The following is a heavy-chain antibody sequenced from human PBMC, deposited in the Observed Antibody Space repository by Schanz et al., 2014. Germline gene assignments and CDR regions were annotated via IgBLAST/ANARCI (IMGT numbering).Heavy chain of an antibody. J-gene: IGHJ4*02. CDR1: GFTFSRNA. CDR3: AKDPSYGSDWVKYLDH. D-gene: IGHD1-26*01. V-gene: IGHV3-48*02. Sequence: EVQLVESGGGLVQPGGSLRLSCAASGFTFSRNAMNWVRQAPGKGLEWVLYISATSAKIDYADSVQGRFTISRDNAKNSLYLQMSSLRDEDTAVYNCAKDPSYGSDWVKYLDHWGQGTLVTVSS. CDR2: ISATSAKI.